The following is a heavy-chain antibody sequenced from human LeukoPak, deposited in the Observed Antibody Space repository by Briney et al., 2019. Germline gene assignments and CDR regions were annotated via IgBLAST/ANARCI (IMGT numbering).Heavy chain of an antibody. Sequence: SETLSLTCTVSGGSISSYYWSWIRQPAGKGLEWIGRIYTSGSTNYNPSLKSRVTMSVDTSKNQFSLKLSSVTAADTAVYYCARIGGCSSTSCYTYNWFDPWGQGTLVTVSS. J-gene: IGHJ5*02. CDR3: ARIGGCSSTSCYTYNWFDP. V-gene: IGHV4-4*07. D-gene: IGHD2-2*02. CDR2: IYTSGST. CDR1: GGSISSYY.